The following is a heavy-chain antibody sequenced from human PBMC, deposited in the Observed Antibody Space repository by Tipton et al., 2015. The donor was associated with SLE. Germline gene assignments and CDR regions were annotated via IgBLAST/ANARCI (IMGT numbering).Heavy chain of an antibody. V-gene: IGHV4-59*11. CDR2: IYYSGRT. D-gene: IGHD3-22*01. Sequence: TLSLTCTVSGGSISSHYWSWIRQPPGKGLEWIGYIYYSGRTNYNPSLKSRVTISVDTSKNQFSLKLSSVTAADTAVYYCARATYYYDSSGSMGWYFDLWGRATRVTGSS. CDR1: GGSISSHY. J-gene: IGHJ2*01. CDR3: ARATYYYDSSGSMGWYFDL.